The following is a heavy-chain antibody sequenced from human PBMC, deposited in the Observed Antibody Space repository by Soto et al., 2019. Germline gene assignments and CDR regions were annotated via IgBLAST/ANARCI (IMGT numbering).Heavy chain of an antibody. CDR3: ARDSEVLPLDY. CDR2: IYYSGST. CDR1: GGSISSGYYY. J-gene: IGHJ4*02. V-gene: IGHV4-30-4*01. D-gene: IGHD1-1*01. Sequence: PSETLSLTCTVSGGSISSGYYYWSWIRQPPGKGLEWIGYIYYSGSTYYNPSLKSRVTISVDTSKTQFSLKLSSVTAADTAVYHCARDSEVLPLDYWGQGTLVTVSS.